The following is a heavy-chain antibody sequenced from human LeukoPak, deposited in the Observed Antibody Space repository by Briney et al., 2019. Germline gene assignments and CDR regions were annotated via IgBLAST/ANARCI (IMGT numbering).Heavy chain of an antibody. Sequence: PGRSLRLSCAASGFTFSSYAMHWVRQAPGRGLEWVALISYDGSNKYYADSVKGRFTISRDNSKNTLYLQMSSLRAEDTAVYYCARGRGVVIYLFDYWGQGTLVTVSS. CDR1: GFTFSSYA. CDR2: ISYDGSNK. CDR3: ARGRGVVIYLFDY. D-gene: IGHD3-3*01. J-gene: IGHJ4*02. V-gene: IGHV3-30-3*01.